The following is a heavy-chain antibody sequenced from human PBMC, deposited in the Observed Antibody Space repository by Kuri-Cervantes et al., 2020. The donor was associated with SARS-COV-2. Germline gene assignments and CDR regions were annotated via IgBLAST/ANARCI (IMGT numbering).Heavy chain of an antibody. V-gene: IGHV4-39*07. J-gene: IGHJ4*03. Sequence: GSLRLSCTVSGGSISSSSYYWGWIRQPPGKGLEWIGSIYYSGSTYYNPSLKSRVTISVDTSKNQFSLKLSSVTAADTAVYYCARDYGDYWGQGTMVTVSS. CDR3: ARDYGDY. CDR1: GGSISSSSYY. D-gene: IGHD4-17*01. CDR2: IYYSGST.